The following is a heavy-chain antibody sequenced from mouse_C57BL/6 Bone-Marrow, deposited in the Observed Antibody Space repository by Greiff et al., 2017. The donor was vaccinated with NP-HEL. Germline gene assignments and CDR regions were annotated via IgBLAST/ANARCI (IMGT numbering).Heavy chain of an antibody. Sequence: EVLLVEPGGGLVKPGGSLKLSCAASGFTFSDYGMHWVRQAPEQGLEWVANISSGSSTIYYADKVKGRFTIARDNAKNTLYLQMSSLRSEDTAVYYCARHYSGSSFDLEGWGKGTTLTVSS. V-gene: IGHV5-17*01. CDR1: GFTFSDYG. CDR2: ISSGSSTI. CDR3: ARHYSGSSFDLEG. D-gene: IGHD1-1*01. J-gene: IGHJ2*01.